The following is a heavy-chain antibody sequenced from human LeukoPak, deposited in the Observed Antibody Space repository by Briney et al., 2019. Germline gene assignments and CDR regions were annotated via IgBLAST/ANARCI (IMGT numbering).Heavy chain of an antibody. CDR1: GYTFTGYN. V-gene: IGHV1-2*02. CDR2: INPNSGGT. CDR3: ARGSSSWYDVSASYFDY. J-gene: IGHJ4*02. D-gene: IGHD6-13*01. Sequence: GASVKVSCKASGYTFTGYNIHWVRQAPGQGLEWMGWINPNSGGTHYAHKFQGRVTMTRDTSISTAYMELSRLRPDDTAVYYSARGSSSWYDVSASYFDYWGQGTLVTVPS.